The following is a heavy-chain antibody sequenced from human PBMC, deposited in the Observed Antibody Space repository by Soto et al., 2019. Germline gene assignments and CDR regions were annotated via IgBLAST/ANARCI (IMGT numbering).Heavy chain of an antibody. J-gene: IGHJ4*02. D-gene: IGHD5-12*01. CDR1: GFTFSSYG. CDR3: ARAGSVVATNYFDY. V-gene: IGHV3-33*01. Sequence: QPGGSLRLSCAASGFTFSSYGMHWARQAPGKGLEWVAVIWYDGSNKYYADSVKGRFTISRDNSKNTLYLQMNSLRAEDTAVYYCARAGSVVATNYFDYWGQGTTVTVSS. CDR2: IWYDGSNK.